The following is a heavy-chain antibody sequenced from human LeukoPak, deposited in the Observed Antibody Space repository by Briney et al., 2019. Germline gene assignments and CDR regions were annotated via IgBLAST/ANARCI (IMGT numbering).Heavy chain of an antibody. D-gene: IGHD1-26*01. CDR3: ANHGGGSYRTRIDY. CDR1: GFTFSNAW. CDR2: IKSKTDGGTT. J-gene: IGHJ4*02. Sequence: PGGSLRLSCAASGFTFSNAWMSWVRQAPGKGLEWVGRIKSKTDGGTTDYAAPVKGRFTISRDDSKNTLYLQMNSLKTEDTAVYYCANHGGGSYRTRIDYWGQGTLVTVSS. V-gene: IGHV3-15*01.